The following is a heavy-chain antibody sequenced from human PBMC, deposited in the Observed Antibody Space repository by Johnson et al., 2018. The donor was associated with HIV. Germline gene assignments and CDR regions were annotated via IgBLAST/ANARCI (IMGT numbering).Heavy chain of an antibody. CDR1: GFTFSSYA. CDR2: ISYDGSNQ. Sequence: QVQLVESGGGVVQPGRSLRLSCAASGFTFSSYAMHWVRQAPGKGLAWVAVISYDGSNQYYADSVKGRFTNARDNSKNTLYLQMNSLRAENTAVYYCAREGGATPAFDIWGQGTMVTVSS. D-gene: IGHD1-26*01. V-gene: IGHV3-30*04. J-gene: IGHJ3*02. CDR3: AREGGATPAFDI.